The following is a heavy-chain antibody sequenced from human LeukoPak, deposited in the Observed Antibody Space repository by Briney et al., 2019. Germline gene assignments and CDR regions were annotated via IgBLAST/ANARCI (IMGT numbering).Heavy chain of an antibody. D-gene: IGHD5-18*01. V-gene: IGHV3-48*03. J-gene: IGHJ4*02. CDR2: ISSSGSTI. Sequence: GGSLRLSCAASGFTFSSYEMNWVRQAPGKGLEWVSYISSSGSTIYYADSVKGRFTISRDNAKNSLYLQMNSLRTEDTALYYCAKDIRSYGLGLWGQGTLVTVSS. CDR3: AKDIRSYGLGL. CDR1: GFTFSSYE.